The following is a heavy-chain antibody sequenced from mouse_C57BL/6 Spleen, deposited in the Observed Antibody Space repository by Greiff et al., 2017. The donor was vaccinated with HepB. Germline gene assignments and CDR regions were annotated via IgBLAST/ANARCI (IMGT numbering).Heavy chain of an antibody. J-gene: IGHJ2*01. CDR3: ARPNYYGSSYYFDY. CDR1: GYAFSSYW. Sequence: VQLQQSGAELVKPGASVKISCKASGYAFSSYWMNWVKQRPGKGLEWIGQIYPGDGDTNYNGKFKGKATLTADKSSSTAYMQLSSLTSEDSAVYFCARPNYYGSSYYFDYWGQGTTLTVSS. D-gene: IGHD1-1*01. V-gene: IGHV1-80*01. CDR2: IYPGDGDT.